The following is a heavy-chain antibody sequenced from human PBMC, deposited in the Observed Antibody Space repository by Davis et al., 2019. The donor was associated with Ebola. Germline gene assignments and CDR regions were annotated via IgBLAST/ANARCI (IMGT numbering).Heavy chain of an antibody. CDR1: GGTFSTYA. CDR2: IIPMLGIP. J-gene: IGHJ6*02. V-gene: IGHV1-69*04. CDR3: ARDVVVVVAATNSGFYYGMDV. D-gene: IGHD2-15*01. Sequence: AASVKVSCKASGGTFSTYAIDWVRQAPGQGLEWMGRIIPMLGIPNYAQRFQGRVTITADKSTSTVYMEPSSLRSEDTAVYYCARDVVVVVAATNSGFYYGMDVWGQGTTVTVSS.